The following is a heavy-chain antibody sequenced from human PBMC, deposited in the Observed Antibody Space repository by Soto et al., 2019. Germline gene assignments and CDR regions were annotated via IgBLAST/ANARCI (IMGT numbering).Heavy chain of an antibody. J-gene: IGHJ6*02. CDR3: ARVRTENYYGMDV. V-gene: IGHV3-7*05. Sequence: EVQLVESGGGLVQPGGSLRLSCAASGFPFSNYWMSWVRQAPGQGLEWVANIKQDGSEKYYVDSVKGRFTISRDNARNSLYLQMNTLRAEDTALYYCARVRTENYYGMDVWGQGTTVTVSS. CDR1: GFPFSNYW. CDR2: IKQDGSEK.